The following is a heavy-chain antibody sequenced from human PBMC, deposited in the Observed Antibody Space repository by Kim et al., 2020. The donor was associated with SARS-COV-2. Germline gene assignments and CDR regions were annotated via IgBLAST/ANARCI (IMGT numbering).Heavy chain of an antibody. D-gene: IGHD6-13*01. V-gene: IGHV4-59*09. CDR3: ARGREGYSSSWYLDY. J-gene: IGHJ4*02. Sequence: NPSLKSRVTISVEPSKNQFSLKLSSGTAADTAVYYCARGREGYSSSWYLDYWGQGTLVTVSS.